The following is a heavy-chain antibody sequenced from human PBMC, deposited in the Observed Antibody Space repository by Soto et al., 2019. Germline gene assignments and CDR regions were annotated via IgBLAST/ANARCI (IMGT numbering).Heavy chain of an antibody. CDR2: ISYDGSNK. Sequence: QVQLVESGGGVVQPGRSLRLSCAASGFTFSSDAMHWVRQALGKGLEWVAVISYDGSNKYYADSVKGRFTISRDNSKNTLYLQMNSLRAEDTAVYYCARVCPPNWEIDYWGQGTLVTVSS. CDR1: GFTFSSDA. V-gene: IGHV3-30-3*01. CDR3: ARVCPPNWEIDY. J-gene: IGHJ4*02. D-gene: IGHD7-27*01.